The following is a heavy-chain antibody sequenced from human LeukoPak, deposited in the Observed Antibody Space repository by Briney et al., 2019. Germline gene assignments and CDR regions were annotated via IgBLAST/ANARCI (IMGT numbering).Heavy chain of an antibody. Sequence: GASVKVSCKASGYTFTTYGISWVRQAPGQGLEWMGWISAYNGDTNYAQKLQGRVTMTTDTSTSTAYMELRSLRSDDTAVYYCARDSSVLTSSGSYDAFDIWGQGTMVTVSS. D-gene: IGHD3-10*01. V-gene: IGHV1-18*01. CDR3: ARDSSVLTSSGSYDAFDI. CDR2: ISAYNGDT. CDR1: GYTFTTYG. J-gene: IGHJ3*02.